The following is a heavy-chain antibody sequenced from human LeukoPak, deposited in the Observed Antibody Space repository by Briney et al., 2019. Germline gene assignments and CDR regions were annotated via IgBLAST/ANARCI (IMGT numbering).Heavy chain of an antibody. V-gene: IGHV4-31*03. D-gene: IGHD3-10*01. CDR2: IYYSGST. CDR1: GGSISSGGYY. CDR3: ARVAISYGSGSYYLYYFDY. J-gene: IGHJ4*02. Sequence: PSQTLSLTCTVSGGSISSGGYYWSWIRQHPGKGLEWIGYIYYSGSTYYNPSLKSRVTISVDTSKNQFSLKLSSVTAADTAVYYCARVAISYGSGSYYLYYFDYWGQGTLVTVSS.